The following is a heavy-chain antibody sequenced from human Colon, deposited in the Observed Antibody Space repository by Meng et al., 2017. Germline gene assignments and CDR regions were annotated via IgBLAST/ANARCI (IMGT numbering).Heavy chain of an antibody. CDR3: VRSRAWVRTGFDP. J-gene: IGHJ5*02. V-gene: IGHV4-30-4*01. CDR2: IYYSGST. Sequence: QVQLQELGPGLGKPSPTRSLTGTVSGGSISSGEYYWTWIRQPPGKGLEWMGYIYYSGSTYNNLSLRSRLTISMDTSRSQFSLELTSVTAADTAVYYCVRSRAWVRTGFDPWGQGTLVTVSS. CDR1: GGSISSGEYY. D-gene: IGHD1-26*01.